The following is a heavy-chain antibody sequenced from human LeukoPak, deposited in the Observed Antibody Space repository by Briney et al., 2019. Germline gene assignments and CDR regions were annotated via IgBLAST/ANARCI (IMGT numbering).Heavy chain of an antibody. CDR3: ARDSVRGSHYYFDY. CDR1: GFTFSSFW. V-gene: IGHV3-74*01. J-gene: IGHJ4*02. D-gene: IGHD3-10*01. CDR2: ISTDGTYT. Sequence: QPGGSLRLSCAASGFTFSSFWMHWVRQAPGEGLVWVSRISTDGTYTDYADSVKGRFTISRDNAKNTLYLQMNSLRAEDTAVYYCARDSVRGSHYYFDYWGQGTLVTVSS.